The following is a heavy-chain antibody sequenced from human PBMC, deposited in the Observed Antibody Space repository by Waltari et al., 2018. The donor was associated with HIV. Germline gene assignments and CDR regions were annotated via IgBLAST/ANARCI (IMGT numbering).Heavy chain of an antibody. CDR1: GVSINIGGYY. CDR2: IYNNGNT. J-gene: IGHJ4*02. Sequence: QVQLQESGPGLLRPSQTLSLTCAVSGVSINIGGYYWSWVRQPPRTCLEWIWQIYNNGNTYYNPSLQSRVTISLDTSQHQFSLRLNSVTAADNGVYYCARGRKGYLGIEDFDSWGQGTLVTVTS. V-gene: IGHV4-31*11. CDR3: ARGRKGYLGIEDFDS. D-gene: IGHD2-15*01.